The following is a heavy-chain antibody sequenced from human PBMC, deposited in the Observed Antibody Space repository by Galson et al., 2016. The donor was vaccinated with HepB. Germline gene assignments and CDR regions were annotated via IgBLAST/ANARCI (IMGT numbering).Heavy chain of an antibody. CDR3: ARVPTGPTHRSSPNHAFDL. J-gene: IGHJ3*01. CDR2: IYYNGNT. Sequence: TLSLTCTVSGGSISSAAYYWTWIRQHPGMGLEWIGFIYYNGNTYDNPSLKSRINISIDTSKNQFTLNLNSVTAADTAVYYCARVPTGPTHRSSPNHAFDLWGQGTVVTVSS. CDR1: GGSISSAAYY. D-gene: IGHD6-13*01. V-gene: IGHV4-31*03.